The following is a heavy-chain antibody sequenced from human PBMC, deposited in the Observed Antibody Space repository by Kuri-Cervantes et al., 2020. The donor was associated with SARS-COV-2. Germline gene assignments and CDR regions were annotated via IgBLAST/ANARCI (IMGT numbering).Heavy chain of an antibody. CDR3: ARDGGTYYDFWSGYHGRGMDV. CDR1: GGTFSSYA. CDR2: IIPILGIA. J-gene: IGHJ6*02. V-gene: IGHV1-69*04. Sequence: SVKVSCKASGGTFSSYAISCVRQAPGQGLEWMGRIIPILGIANYAQKFQGRVTITADKSTSTAYMELSSLRSEDTAVYYCARDGGTYYDFWSGYHGRGMDVWGQGTTVTVSS. D-gene: IGHD3-3*01.